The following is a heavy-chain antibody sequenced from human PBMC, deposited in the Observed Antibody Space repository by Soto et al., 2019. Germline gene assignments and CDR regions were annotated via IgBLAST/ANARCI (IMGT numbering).Heavy chain of an antibody. V-gene: IGHV4-4*07. D-gene: IGHD3-10*01. Sequence: SETLSLTCTVSGGSISSYYWSWIRQPAGKGLEWIGRIYTSGSTNYNPSLKSRVTMSVDTSKNQFSLKLSSVTAADTAVYYCARDLLCFGELSHVIWFDPWGQGTLVTVSS. J-gene: IGHJ5*02. CDR2: IYTSGST. CDR3: ARDLLCFGELSHVIWFDP. CDR1: GGSISSYY.